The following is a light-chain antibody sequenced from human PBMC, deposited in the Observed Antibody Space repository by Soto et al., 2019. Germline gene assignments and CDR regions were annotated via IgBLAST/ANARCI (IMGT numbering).Light chain of an antibody. CDR2: GAS. CDR1: QSVSSSY. J-gene: IGKJ1*01. CDR3: QQYGSSPKT. V-gene: IGKV3-20*01. Sequence: EIVLTQSPGTLSLSPGERATLSCRASQSVSSSYLAWYQQKPGQAPRLLIYGASSRATGIPARLSGSGSGTDFTLTISRLEPEDFAVYYWQQYGSSPKTFGQGTKVEIK.